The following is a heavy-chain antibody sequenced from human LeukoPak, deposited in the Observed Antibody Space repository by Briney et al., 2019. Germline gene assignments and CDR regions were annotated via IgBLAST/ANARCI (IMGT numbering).Heavy chain of an antibody. Sequence: GGSLRLSCAASGFTFSDAWMTWVRQAPGKGLECVGFIQSKTDGGTTDSAAPVKGRFTVSRDDSKNTLYLQVNSLKTEDTAVYYCTTWSSQFDYWGQGTLVTVSS. CDR2: IQSKTDGGTT. CDR1: GFTFSDAW. V-gene: IGHV3-15*01. D-gene: IGHD6-6*01. J-gene: IGHJ4*02. CDR3: TTWSSQFDY.